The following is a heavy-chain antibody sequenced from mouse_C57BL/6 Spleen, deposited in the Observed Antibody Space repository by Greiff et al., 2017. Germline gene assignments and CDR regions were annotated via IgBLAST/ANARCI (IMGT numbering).Heavy chain of an antibody. D-gene: IGHD1-1*01. Sequence: EVHLVESGGGLVQPGGSLSLSCAASGFTFTDYYMSWVRQPPGKALEWLGFIRNKANGYTTEYSASVKGRFTISRDNSQRILYLQMNALRADDSATYYCARYRVTTVVATRAMDYWGQGTSVTVSS. V-gene: IGHV7-3*01. CDR2: IRNKANGYTT. CDR1: GFTFTDYY. J-gene: IGHJ4*01. CDR3: ARYRVTTVVATRAMDY.